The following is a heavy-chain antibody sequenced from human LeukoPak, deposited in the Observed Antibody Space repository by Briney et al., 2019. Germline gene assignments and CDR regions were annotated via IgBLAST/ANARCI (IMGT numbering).Heavy chain of an antibody. D-gene: IGHD3-10*01. Sequence: GGSLRLSCAASGFTVSSTYMTWVRQAPGKGLQWISLTYSGGTTYYADSAKGRFTISRDNSKNTLYLQMDSLRAEDTAVYFCARGLGSGTYTDYYMGVWGKGTTVTVSS. CDR3: ARGLGSGTYTDYYMGV. J-gene: IGHJ6*03. V-gene: IGHV3-53*01. CDR2: TYSGGTT. CDR1: GFTVSSTY.